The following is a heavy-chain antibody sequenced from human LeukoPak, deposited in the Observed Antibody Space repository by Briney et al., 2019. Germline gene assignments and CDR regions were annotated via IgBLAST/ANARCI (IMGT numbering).Heavy chain of an antibody. CDR1: GGSISSSTYY. D-gene: IGHD1-7*01. CDR3: VRDRELNY. V-gene: IGHV4-39*07. CDR2: IYYSGST. J-gene: IGHJ4*02. Sequence: PSETLSLTCTVSGGSISSSTYYWGWICQPPGRGLDWIGSIYYSGSTYYNPSLKSRVTISVDTSKNQFSPKLTSVTAADTAVYYCVRDRELNYWGQETLVTVSS.